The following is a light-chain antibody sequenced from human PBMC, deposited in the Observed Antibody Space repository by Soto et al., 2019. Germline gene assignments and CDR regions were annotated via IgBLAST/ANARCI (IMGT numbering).Light chain of an antibody. CDR2: DNN. CDR3: GTWDSSLSARVV. V-gene: IGLV1-51*01. Sequence: QSVLTQPPSVSAAPGQKVTISCSGSSSNMGNNYVSWYQQLPGTAPKLLVYDNNKRPSGIPDRFSGSKSGTSATLGITGLQTGDEADYYCGTWDSSLSARVVFGGGTKVTVL. CDR1: SSNMGNNY. J-gene: IGLJ2*01.